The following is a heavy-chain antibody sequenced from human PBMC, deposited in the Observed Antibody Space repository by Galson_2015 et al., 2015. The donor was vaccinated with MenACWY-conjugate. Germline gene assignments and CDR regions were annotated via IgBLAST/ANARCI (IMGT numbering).Heavy chain of an antibody. Sequence: SLRLSCAASGFTFSDYYMSWIRQAPGQGLEWVSYISTGSTYISYADSVKGRFTISRDNAERSLYLQMHSLRADDTAVYYCARKEGRGTGVFHGMDVWGQETTVTVSS. CDR2: ISTGSTYI. CDR1: GFTFSDYY. D-gene: IGHD3-10*01. J-gene: IGHJ6*02. CDR3: ARKEGRGTGVFHGMDV. V-gene: IGHV3-11*03.